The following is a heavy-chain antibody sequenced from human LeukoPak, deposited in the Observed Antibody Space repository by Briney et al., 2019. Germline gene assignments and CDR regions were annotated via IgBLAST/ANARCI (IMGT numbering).Heavy chain of an antibody. Sequence: PGESLRLSCVASGFTFSSYSTNWVRQAPGKGLEWVSSISNSGASTDYADSVKGRFTISRDNAKNSLYLQTTSLRAEDTAVYYCARESRRYGSGSYPPDYWGRGTLVTVSS. J-gene: IGHJ4*02. CDR2: ISNSGAST. CDR3: ARESRRYGSGSYPPDY. CDR1: GFTFSSYS. V-gene: IGHV3-21*06. D-gene: IGHD3-10*01.